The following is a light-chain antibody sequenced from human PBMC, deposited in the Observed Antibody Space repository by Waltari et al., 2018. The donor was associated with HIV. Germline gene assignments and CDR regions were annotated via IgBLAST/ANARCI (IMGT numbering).Light chain of an antibody. Sequence: QTVVTQEPSFSVSPGGTVTLTCGLNSGSVSTSYYTSWYQQTPGQTPRTLIYSTNTRSSGVPDRFSGSILGNKAALTITGAQADDESDYYCVLYMGGGIWVFGGGTKVTVL. V-gene: IGLV8-61*01. CDR1: SGSVSTSYY. J-gene: IGLJ3*02. CDR3: VLYMGGGIWV. CDR2: STN.